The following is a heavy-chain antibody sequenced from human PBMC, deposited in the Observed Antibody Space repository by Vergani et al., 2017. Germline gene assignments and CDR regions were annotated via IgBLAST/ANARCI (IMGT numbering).Heavy chain of an antibody. CDR3: AKLQGTVTTSVGH. CDR1: GFSFPGYA. Sequence: EVQLLESGGGLVQPGGSLRLSCEASGFSFPGYAMSWVRQAPGKGLGWVASFSGSSATPYYADSVKGRFIIARDNSKNTLYLQMNSLGDEETAVYYCAKLQGTVTTSVGHWGQGTLVTVSS. V-gene: IGHV3-23*01. J-gene: IGHJ4*02. D-gene: IGHD4-17*01. CDR2: FSGSSATP.